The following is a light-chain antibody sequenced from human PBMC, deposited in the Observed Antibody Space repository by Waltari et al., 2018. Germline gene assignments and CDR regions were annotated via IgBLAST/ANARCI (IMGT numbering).Light chain of an antibody. V-gene: IGKV3-20*01. J-gene: IGKJ4*01. CDR3: QQYGSSVT. CDR1: QGVRSNY. CDR2: GAF. Sequence: ETVLTQPPGTLSSSPAERATLSCRASQGVRSNYLAWYQQKPGQAPRLLIYGAFSRAPGIPDRFGGSGSGTDFTLTISRLEPEDFAVYYCQQYGSSVTFGGGTKVEIK.